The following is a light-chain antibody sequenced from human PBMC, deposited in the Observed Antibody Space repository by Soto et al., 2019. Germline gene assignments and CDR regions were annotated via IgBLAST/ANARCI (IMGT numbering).Light chain of an antibody. CDR2: DVT. Sequence: QSVLTQPPSASGSPGQSVTISCTGSSSDVGEYKYVSWYQQHPGKAPKLIIYDVTKRPSGVPDRFSGSKSGNTASLIISGLQAADEAEYYCCCCSYAGSSSFRVLFGGGTQLTVL. CDR3: CSYAGSSSFRVL. CDR1: SSDVGEYKY. J-gene: IGLJ2*01. V-gene: IGLV2-11*01.